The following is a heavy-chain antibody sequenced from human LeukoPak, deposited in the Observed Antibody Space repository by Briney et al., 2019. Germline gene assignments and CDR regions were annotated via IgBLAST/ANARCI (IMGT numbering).Heavy chain of an antibody. CDR2: ISYDGSTK. CDR1: GFTFSIYA. CDR3: ARVGERITMIPAPFDY. J-gene: IGHJ4*02. Sequence: TGGCLRLSCAASGFTFSIYAMHCVRQAPGKGLEWVAVISYDGSTKYYAGSVKGRFTISRDNSTTTLYLQMNSPRAEDTAVYYCARVGERITMIPAPFDYWGQGTLVTVSS. D-gene: IGHD3-22*01. V-gene: IGHV3-30*04.